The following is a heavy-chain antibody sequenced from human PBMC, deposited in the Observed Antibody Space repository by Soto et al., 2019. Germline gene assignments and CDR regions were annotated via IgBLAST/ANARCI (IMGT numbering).Heavy chain of an antibody. CDR3: TSGPVGGVGYYYMDV. D-gene: IGHD1-26*01. CDR2: IKSKTDGGTT. J-gene: IGHJ6*03. CDR1: GFTFSNAW. Sequence: GGSLRLSCAASGFTFSNAWMSWVRQATGKGLEWVGRIKSKTDGGTTDYAAPVKGRFTISRDDSKNTLYLQMNSLKTEDTAVYYCTSGPVGGVGYYYMDVWRKGTTVTVSS. V-gene: IGHV3-15*01.